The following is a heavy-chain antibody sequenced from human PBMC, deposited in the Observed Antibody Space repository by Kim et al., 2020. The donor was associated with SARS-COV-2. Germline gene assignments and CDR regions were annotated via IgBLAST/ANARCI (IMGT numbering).Heavy chain of an antibody. Sequence: GGSLRLSCVASGFTFNNYWIHWVRQAPGKGLVWVSRIDSDGGSTFYADSVKGRFTISRDNAKSTVHLQMNSLRAEDTAVYYCARVESTYDFWSGYSVGAFDDWGPGTLVTVSS. CDR2: IDSDGGST. V-gene: IGHV3-74*01. D-gene: IGHD3-3*01. CDR3: ARVESTYDFWSGYSVGAFDD. CDR1: GFTFNNYW. J-gene: IGHJ4*02.